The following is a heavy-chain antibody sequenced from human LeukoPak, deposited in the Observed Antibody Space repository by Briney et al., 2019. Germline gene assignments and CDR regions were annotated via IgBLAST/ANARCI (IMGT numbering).Heavy chain of an antibody. D-gene: IGHD6-13*01. Sequence: PSQTLSLTCTVSGGSISSGDYYWSWVRQPPGKGLEWIGSIYHSGSTYYNPSLRSRVTISVDTSKNQFSLKLSSVTAADTAVYYCARDVFSGSSWYVGYWGQGTLVTVSS. J-gene: IGHJ4*02. CDR2: IYHSGST. CDR1: GGSISSGDYY. V-gene: IGHV4-39*07. CDR3: ARDVFSGSSWYVGY.